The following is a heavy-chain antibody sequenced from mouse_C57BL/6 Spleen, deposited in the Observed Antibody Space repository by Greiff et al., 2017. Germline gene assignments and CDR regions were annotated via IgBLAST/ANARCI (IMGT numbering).Heavy chain of an antibody. CDR3: ASYDYDGSWFAY. J-gene: IGHJ3*01. CDR2: IWSGGST. V-gene: IGHV2-4*01. Sequence: VHLVESGPGLVQPSQSLSITCTVSGFSLTSYGVLWVRQPPGKGLEWLGVIWSGGSTDYNAAFISRLSISKDNSKSQVFFKMNSLQADDTAIYYCASYDYDGSWFAYWGQGTLVTVSA. D-gene: IGHD2-4*01. CDR1: GFSLTSYG.